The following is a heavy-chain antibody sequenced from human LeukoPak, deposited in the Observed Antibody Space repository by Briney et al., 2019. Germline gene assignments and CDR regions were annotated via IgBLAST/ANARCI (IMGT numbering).Heavy chain of an antibody. D-gene: IGHD1-14*01. CDR1: GYTFTGYY. CDR2: INPNSGGT. J-gene: IGHJ4*02. CDR3: ARTGTAARFSCFDY. Sequence: ASVKVSCKASGYTFTGYYMHWVRQAPGQGLEWMGCINPNSGGTNYAQKFQGRVTMTRDTSISTAYMELSRLRSDDTAVYYCARTGTAARFSCFDYWGQGTLVTVSS. V-gene: IGHV1-2*02.